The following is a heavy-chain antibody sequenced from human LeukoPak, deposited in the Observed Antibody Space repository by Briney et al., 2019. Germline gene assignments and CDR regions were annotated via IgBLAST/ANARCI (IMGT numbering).Heavy chain of an antibody. CDR2: VFYSGTT. CDR1: GGSIGSHY. Sequence: SETLSLTCTVSGGSIGSHYWSWIRQPPGKGLEWIGYVFYSGTTNYNPSLKSRVTISVDTSKNQFSLKLSSVTAADTAVYYCARDYYDSRGEAFDIWGLGTMVTVSS. CDR3: ARDYYDSRGEAFDI. D-gene: IGHD3-22*01. J-gene: IGHJ3*02. V-gene: IGHV4-59*11.